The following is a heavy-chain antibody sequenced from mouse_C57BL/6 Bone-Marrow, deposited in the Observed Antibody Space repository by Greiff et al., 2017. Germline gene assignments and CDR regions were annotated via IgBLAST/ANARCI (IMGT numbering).Heavy chain of an antibody. J-gene: IGHJ1*03. Sequence: EVQLQQSGPELVKPGASVKISCKASGYTFTDYYMNWVKQSHGKSLEWIGDINPNNGGTSYNQKFKGKATLTVDKSSSTAYMELRSLTSEDSAVYYCARREITTVVDWYFDVWGTGTTVTVSS. CDR3: ARREITTVVDWYFDV. V-gene: IGHV1-26*01. D-gene: IGHD1-1*01. CDR1: GYTFTDYY. CDR2: INPNNGGT.